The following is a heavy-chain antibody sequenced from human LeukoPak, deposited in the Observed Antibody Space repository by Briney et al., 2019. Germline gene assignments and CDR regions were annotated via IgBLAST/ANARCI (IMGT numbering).Heavy chain of an antibody. Sequence: GGSLGLSCAASGFTFSSYGMHWVRQAPGKGLEWVAVIWYDGSNKYYADSVKGRFTISRDNSKNTLYLQMNSLRAEDTAVYYCARGVEMATIVPDYWGQGTLVTVSS. J-gene: IGHJ4*02. CDR1: GFTFSSYG. CDR3: ARGVEMATIVPDY. CDR2: IWYDGSNK. D-gene: IGHD5-24*01. V-gene: IGHV3-33*08.